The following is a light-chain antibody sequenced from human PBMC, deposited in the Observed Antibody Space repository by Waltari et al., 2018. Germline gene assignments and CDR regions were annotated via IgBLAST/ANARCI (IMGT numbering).Light chain of an antibody. CDR3: GQGTQWPLT. CDR1: QSLVHRDGNTY. CDR2: KVS. J-gene: IGKJ3*01. V-gene: IGKV2-30*02. Sequence: EVVMTQSPRSLSITPGQPASISCRSSQSLVHRDGNTYLSWFQQKSGQPPRLLIYKVSNRDFGVPDRFSGSGAGTDFTLTISRVEAEDVGVYYCGQGTQWPLTFGPGTKLDIK.